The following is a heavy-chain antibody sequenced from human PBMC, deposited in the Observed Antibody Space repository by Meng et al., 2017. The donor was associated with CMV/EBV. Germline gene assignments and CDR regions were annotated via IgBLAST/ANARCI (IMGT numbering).Heavy chain of an antibody. CDR3: ARGSGYSYGYYYYYYGMDV. V-gene: IGHV1-2*02. Sequence: ASVKVSCKASGYTFTGYYMHWVRQAPGQGLEWMGWINPNSGGTNYAQKFQGRVTMTRDTSISTAYMELSRLRSDDTAVYYCARGSGYSYGYYYYYYGMDVWGQGTTVTVSS. CDR1: GYTFTGYY. CDR2: INPNSGGT. J-gene: IGHJ6*02. D-gene: IGHD5-18*01.